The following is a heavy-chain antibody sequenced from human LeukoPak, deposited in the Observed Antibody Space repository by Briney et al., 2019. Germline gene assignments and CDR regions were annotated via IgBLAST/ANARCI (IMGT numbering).Heavy chain of an antibody. CDR3: ARRDYYVSGSPDY. Sequence: GGSLRLSCAASGFTFDDYDMSWVRQALGKGLEWVSGINWNGDRTLYADSVKGRFTISRDNAKKSLYLQMNNLRAEDTALYYCARRDYYVSGSPDYWGQGTLVTVSS. J-gene: IGHJ4*02. CDR1: GFTFDDYD. D-gene: IGHD3-10*01. V-gene: IGHV3-20*04. CDR2: INWNGDRT.